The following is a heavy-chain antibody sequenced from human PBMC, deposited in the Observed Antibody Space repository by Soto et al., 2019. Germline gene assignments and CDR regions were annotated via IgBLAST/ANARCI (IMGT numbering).Heavy chain of an antibody. J-gene: IGHJ6*02. D-gene: IGHD3-22*01. V-gene: IGHV1-69*08. CDR1: GGTFGNYK. Sequence: QVQLIQSGAEVKKPVSSVKVSCKAYGGTFGNYKISWVRQAPGQGLEWMGRINPIFGIANYAQKFQGRVTITADKYTSTAYMELSSLRSEDTAMYYCARDQSDSSDYYRNYGLDVWGQGTTVAVFS. CDR3: ARDQSDSSDYYRNYGLDV. CDR2: INPIFGIA.